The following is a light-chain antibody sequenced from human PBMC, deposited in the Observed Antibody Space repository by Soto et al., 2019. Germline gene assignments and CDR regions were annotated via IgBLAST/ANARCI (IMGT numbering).Light chain of an antibody. V-gene: IGKV3-20*01. CDR2: GAS. CDR1: QSFSSSY. J-gene: IGKJ1*01. Sequence: EIVLTQSPGTLSVSPGERATLSCRASQSFSSSYLAWYQQKPGQAPRLLIYGASSRAAGIPDRFSGGGSGTDFTLTIRRLEPEDFALYYCQQYTTSHWTFGQGTKVEIK. CDR3: QQYTTSHWT.